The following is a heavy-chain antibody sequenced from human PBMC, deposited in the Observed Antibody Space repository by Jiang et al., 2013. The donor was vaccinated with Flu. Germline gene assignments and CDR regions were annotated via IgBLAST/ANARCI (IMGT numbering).Heavy chain of an antibody. V-gene: IGHV5-51*01. CDR3: ARQSVTGSHFDF. D-gene: IGHD3-9*01. Sequence: EVKKPGESLKISCEGSGYKYHAYWIGWVRQMPGKGLEWMGIVYPVDSDTRYSPSFQGRVTISVDKSINTAYLHWSSLQASDTAMYYCARQSVTGSHFDFWGQGTLVTVSS. CDR2: VYPVDSDT. J-gene: IGHJ4*02. CDR1: GYKYHAYW.